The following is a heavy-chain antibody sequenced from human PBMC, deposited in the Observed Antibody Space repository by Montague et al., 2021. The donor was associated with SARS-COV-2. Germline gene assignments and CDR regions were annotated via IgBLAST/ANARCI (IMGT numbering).Heavy chain of an antibody. CDR3: ARDRCDIGTGRQGTFDV. Sequence: SETLSLTCSVSGGSITSHYWSWIRQPAAKGLELIGRMHFTGATNICYFFSSRLPMSADTSKNQCSLKPTSVTAAATAIYFCARDRCDIGTGRQGTFDVWGQGTLVTVSS. D-gene: IGHD3-10*01. CDR1: GGSITSHY. CDR2: MHFTGAT. V-gene: IGHV4-4*07. J-gene: IGHJ4*02.